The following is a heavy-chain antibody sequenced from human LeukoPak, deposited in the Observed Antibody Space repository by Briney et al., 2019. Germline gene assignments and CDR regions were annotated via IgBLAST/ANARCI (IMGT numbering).Heavy chain of an antibody. CDR1: GDPISSGRYY. J-gene: IGHJ4*02. D-gene: IGHD3-10*01. V-gene: IGHV4-31*03. Sequence: SETLSLTCTVSGDPISSGRYYWSWSRKHLGKGLEWIWYIYYSGSTYYNPALKSRVTISVDTSKNQCSLKLSSVTAADTAVYYCAREYYYGSGSYYNEDYFDYWGQGTLVTASS. CDR3: AREYYYGSGSYYNEDYFDY. CDR2: IYYSGST.